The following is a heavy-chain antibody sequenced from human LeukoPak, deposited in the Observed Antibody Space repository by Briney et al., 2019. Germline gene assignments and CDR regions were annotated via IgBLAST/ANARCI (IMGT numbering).Heavy chain of an antibody. CDR2: ISDGGSST. J-gene: IGHJ4*02. V-gene: IGHV3-23*01. CDR1: GFTFSSYA. D-gene: IGHD3-22*01. CDR3: AKDLSGCYLEGFDY. Sequence: GGSLRLSCAASGFTFSSYAMSWVRQAPGKGLEWVSGISDGGSSTYNADSVRGRFTLSRDNSKNTLYLQMNSLRAEDTAVYYCAKDLSGCYLEGFDYWGQGTLVTVSS.